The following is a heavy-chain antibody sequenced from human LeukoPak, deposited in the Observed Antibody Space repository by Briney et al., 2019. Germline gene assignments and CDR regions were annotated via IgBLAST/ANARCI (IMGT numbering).Heavy chain of an antibody. J-gene: IGHJ4*02. CDR3: AREAEITMIVVGGSDY. Sequence: PGGSLRLSCAASGFTFSSYEMNWVRQAPGKGLEWVSYISSSGSTIYYADSVKGRFTISRYNAKNSLYLQMNSLRAEDTAVYYCAREAEITMIVVGGSDYWGQGTLVTVSS. V-gene: IGHV3-48*03. D-gene: IGHD3-22*01. CDR1: GFTFSSYE. CDR2: ISSSGSTI.